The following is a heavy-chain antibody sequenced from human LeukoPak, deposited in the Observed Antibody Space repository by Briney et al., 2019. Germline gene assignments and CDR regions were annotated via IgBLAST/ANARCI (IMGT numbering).Heavy chain of an antibody. CDR3: ARGTVTMVDY. Sequence: PGGSLRLSCAASGFTFSSYWMHWVRRAPGKGLVWVSRLNNDGSSTNYADSVKGRFTISRDNAKNTLYLQMNSLRAGDTAVYYCARGTVTMVDYWGQGTLVTVSS. CDR1: GFTFSSYW. CDR2: LNNDGSST. D-gene: IGHD3-10*01. V-gene: IGHV3-74*01. J-gene: IGHJ4*02.